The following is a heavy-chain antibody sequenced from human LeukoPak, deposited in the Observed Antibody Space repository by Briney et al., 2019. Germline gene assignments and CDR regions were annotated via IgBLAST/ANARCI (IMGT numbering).Heavy chain of an antibody. CDR2: IYYRGST. J-gene: IGHJ6*02. Sequence: SETLSLTCTVSGGSISSFYWSCVRQPPGKGLVCVGDIYYRGSTNYNTSLTSRVTISVDTSKNQFSLKLSSVPAADTAVYYCARGTTVTTNYYYGMDVWGQGTTVTVSS. CDR3: ARGTTVTTNYYYGMDV. CDR1: GGSISSFY. V-gene: IGHV4-59*01. D-gene: IGHD4-17*01.